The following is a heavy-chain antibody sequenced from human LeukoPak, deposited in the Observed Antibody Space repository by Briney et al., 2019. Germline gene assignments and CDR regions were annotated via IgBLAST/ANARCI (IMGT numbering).Heavy chain of an antibody. J-gene: IGHJ4*02. D-gene: IGHD3-10*01. Sequence: VASVKVSCKASGYTFTSYYMHWVRQAPGQGLEWMGIINPSGGSTSYSQKFQDRVTMTSDTSTSTVYMELSSLRSEDTAVYFCARAQFFRLGELHFDYWGQGTLVTVSS. CDR2: INPSGGST. CDR3: ARAQFFRLGELHFDY. CDR1: GYTFTSYY. V-gene: IGHV1-46*01.